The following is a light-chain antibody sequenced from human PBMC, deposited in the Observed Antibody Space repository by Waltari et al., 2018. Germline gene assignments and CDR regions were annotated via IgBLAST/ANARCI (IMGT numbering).Light chain of an antibody. CDR1: SDINVGTYK. CDR3: MILYNNAVV. V-gene: IGLV5-45*01. Sequence: QAVLTQPASLSAPPGASASLTCTLLSDINVGTYKIYCYQLMPGSPPQFLVKYKPDSGTQRGSGVPSRFSGSKDTSANAGILLISGLQSEDEADYYCMILYNNAVVFGGGTKVTVL. J-gene: IGLJ3*02. CDR2: YKPDSGT.